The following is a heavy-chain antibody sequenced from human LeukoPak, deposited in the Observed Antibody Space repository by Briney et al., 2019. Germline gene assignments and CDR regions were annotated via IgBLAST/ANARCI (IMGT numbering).Heavy chain of an antibody. V-gene: IGHV1-2*02. Sequence: SVKVSCKASGYTFTGYYMHWVRQAPGQGLEWMGWINPNSGGTNYAQKFQGRVTMTRDTSISTAYMELSRLRSDDTAVYYCARDRGGYDFVVDYWGQGTLVTVSS. CDR2: INPNSGGT. CDR1: GYTFTGYY. CDR3: ARDRGGYDFVVDY. J-gene: IGHJ4*02. D-gene: IGHD5-12*01.